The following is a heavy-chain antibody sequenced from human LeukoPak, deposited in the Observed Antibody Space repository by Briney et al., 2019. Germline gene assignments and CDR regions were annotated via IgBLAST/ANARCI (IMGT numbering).Heavy chain of an antibody. Sequence: GSLRLSCAASGFTFSTYWMHWVRQVPGKGLVWVSRINSDETRINYADSVKGRFTISRDNAKNSLYLQMNSLRAEDTAVYYCARMMEYSSSDYWGQGTLVTVSS. CDR1: GFTFSTYW. CDR3: ARMMEYSSSDY. CDR2: INSDETRI. V-gene: IGHV3-74*01. J-gene: IGHJ4*02. D-gene: IGHD6-6*01.